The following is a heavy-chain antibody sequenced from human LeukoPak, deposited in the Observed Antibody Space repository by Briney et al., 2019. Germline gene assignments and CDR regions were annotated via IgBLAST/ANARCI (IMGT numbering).Heavy chain of an antibody. CDR3: ARDSYGGVDY. CDR1: GGSVSSGSYY. Sequence: PSETLSLTCTASGGSVSSGSYYWSWIRQPPGKGLEWIGYINYSGSTNYNPSLKSRVTISVDTSKNQFSLKLSSVTAADTAVYYCARDSYGGVDYWGQGTLVTVSS. CDR2: INYSGST. V-gene: IGHV4-61*01. D-gene: IGHD2-21*01. J-gene: IGHJ4*02.